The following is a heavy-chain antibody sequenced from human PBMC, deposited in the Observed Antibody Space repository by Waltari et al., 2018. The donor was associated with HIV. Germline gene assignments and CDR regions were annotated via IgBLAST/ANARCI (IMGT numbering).Heavy chain of an antibody. V-gene: IGHV4-34*01. Sequence: QVRLEQWGAGLLKPSETLTLTCAVYGASFSGYYWSWIRQPPGKGLEWIGEINHSGSTNYNPSLKSRVSISIDTSKNQCSLRLTSVTAADTAVYYCARGLPKLQSGIPGYWGQGTLVTVSS. D-gene: IGHD3-10*01. CDR3: ARGLPKLQSGIPGY. CDR2: INHSGST. J-gene: IGHJ4*02. CDR1: GASFSGYY.